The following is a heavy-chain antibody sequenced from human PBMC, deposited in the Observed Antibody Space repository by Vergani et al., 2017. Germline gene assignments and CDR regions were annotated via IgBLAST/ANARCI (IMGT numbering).Heavy chain of an antibody. CDR3: AKYKFGEFFDY. D-gene: IGHD3-10*01. Sequence: QVQLQESGPGLVKTSETLSLTCAVSGYSISSGYYWGWIRQPPGKGLEWIGSIYHSGSTYYNPSLKSRVTISVATSKNQFSLKLSSVTAADTAVYYCAKYKFGEFFDYWGQGTLVTVSS. J-gene: IGHJ4*02. CDR2: IYHSGST. V-gene: IGHV4-38-2*01. CDR1: GYSISSGYY.